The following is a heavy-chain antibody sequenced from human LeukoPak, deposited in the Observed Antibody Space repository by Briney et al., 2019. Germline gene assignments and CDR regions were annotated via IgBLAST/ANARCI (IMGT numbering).Heavy chain of an antibody. V-gene: IGHV4-30-4*01. Sequence: SETLSLTCTVSGGSISSGDSYWSWIRQPPGKGLEWIGSIYYSGSTYYNPSLKSRVIISVDTSKNQFSLKLSPVTAANTAVYYCARAGQYSYNSPGYFPNYWAQGPLFTASS. CDR2: IYYSGST. D-gene: IGHD3-22*01. CDR3: ARAGQYSYNSPGYFPNY. J-gene: IGHJ4*02. CDR1: GGSISSGDSY.